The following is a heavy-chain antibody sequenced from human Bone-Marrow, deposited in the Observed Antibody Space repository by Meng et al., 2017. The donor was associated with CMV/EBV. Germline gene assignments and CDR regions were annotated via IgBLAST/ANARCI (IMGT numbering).Heavy chain of an antibody. CDR2: ISYDGTNK. CDR3: AKEVGNGRYRNAFDI. V-gene: IGHV3-30-3*01. Sequence: GESLKISCAASGFTFSSYAMHWVRQAPGKGLEWVAVISYDGTNKYYADSVKGRFTISRDSSKNTLYLQMNSLRAEDTAVYYCAKEVGNGRYRNAFDIWGQGTMVTVSS. D-gene: IGHD1-26*01. CDR1: GFTFSSYA. J-gene: IGHJ3*02.